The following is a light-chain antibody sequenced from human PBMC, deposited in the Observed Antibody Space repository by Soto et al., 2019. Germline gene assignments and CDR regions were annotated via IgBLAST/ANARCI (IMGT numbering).Light chain of an antibody. CDR2: GAS. CDR1: QSVSSY. CDR3: QQYNNWPRT. V-gene: IGKV3-15*01. Sequence: EMVFTQSPATLSLSPGQRATLSCRASQSVSSYLAWYQQKPGQAPRLLIYGASTRATGIPARFSGSGSGTEFTLTISSLQSEDFAVYYCQQYNNWPRTFGQGTKVDIK. J-gene: IGKJ1*01.